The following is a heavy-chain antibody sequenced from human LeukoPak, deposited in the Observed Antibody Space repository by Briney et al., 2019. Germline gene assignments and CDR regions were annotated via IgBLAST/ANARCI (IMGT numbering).Heavy chain of an antibody. CDR3: AKTNGYYSD. CDR2: ISGSGGTT. J-gene: IGHJ4*02. Sequence: RGSLRLSCAASGFTFSSYAMSWVRQAPGKGLEWVSAISGSGGTTYYADSVKGRFTISRDNSKDSLSLQVSSLRAEDTAVYYCAKTNGYYSDWGQGTLVTVSS. V-gene: IGHV3-23*01. CDR1: GFTFSSYA. D-gene: IGHD3-22*01.